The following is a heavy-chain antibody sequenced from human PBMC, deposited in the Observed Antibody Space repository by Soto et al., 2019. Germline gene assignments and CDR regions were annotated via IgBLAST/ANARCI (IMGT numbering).Heavy chain of an antibody. Sequence: GESLKISCKGSGYSFTSYWINWVRQMPGKGLEWMGAIDPSDSYTKFSPSFQGHVTISADKSITTAYLHWDNLKASDTAMYYCARDGRKELWVEGLNAMDVWGQGTTVTVSS. CDR3: ARDGRKELWVEGLNAMDV. J-gene: IGHJ6*02. CDR1: GYSFTSYW. CDR2: IDPSDSYT. V-gene: IGHV5-10-1*01. D-gene: IGHD5-18*01.